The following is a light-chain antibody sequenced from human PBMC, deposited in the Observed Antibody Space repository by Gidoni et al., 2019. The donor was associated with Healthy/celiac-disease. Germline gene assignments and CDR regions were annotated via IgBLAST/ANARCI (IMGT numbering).Light chain of an antibody. Sequence: EIVVTKSTGTLSLSPGERATLSCRASQSVSSSYLAWYQQKPGQAPRLLIYWASSSATGIPDRFSGSGSGTDFTLTISRLEPEDFSVYYVQQYGSSPQTFGQGTKVEIQ. J-gene: IGKJ1*01. V-gene: IGKV3-20*01. CDR2: WAS. CDR3: QQYGSSPQT. CDR1: QSVSSSY.